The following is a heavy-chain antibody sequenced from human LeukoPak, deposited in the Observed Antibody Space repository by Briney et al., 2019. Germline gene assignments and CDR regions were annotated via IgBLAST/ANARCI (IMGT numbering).Heavy chain of an antibody. CDR2: IYYSGTT. D-gene: IGHD4-17*01. Sequence: SETLSLTCTVSGGSISHDYWSWIRQSPGKGLEWIGYIYYSGTTNYNPSLKSRVTISVDTSRDQFSLQLRSVTAADTAVYYCAREDPQTTVPEGMDVWGQGTTVIVSS. J-gene: IGHJ6*02. CDR3: AREDPQTTVPEGMDV. V-gene: IGHV4-59*01. CDR1: GGSISHDY.